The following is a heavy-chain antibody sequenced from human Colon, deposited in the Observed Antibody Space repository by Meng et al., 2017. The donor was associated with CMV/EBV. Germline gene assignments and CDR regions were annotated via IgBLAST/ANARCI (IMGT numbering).Heavy chain of an antibody. J-gene: IGHJ4*02. D-gene: IGHD3-10*01. V-gene: IGHV3-43*01. CDR2: INYNGGRT. CDR3: AKDMFGSGSPHDY. CDR1: GFKLGDYS. Sequence: GESLKISCVGSGFKLGDYSMSWVRQTPGKSLEWVSLINYNGGRTYYADAVKGRFVISRDNVKNVLHLEMSSLKTEDSGLYYCAKDMFGSGSPHDYWGLGTLVTVSS.